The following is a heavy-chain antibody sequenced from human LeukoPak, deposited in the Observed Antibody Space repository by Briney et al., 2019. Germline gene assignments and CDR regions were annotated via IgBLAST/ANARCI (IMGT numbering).Heavy chain of an antibody. CDR1: GFTFSSYW. Sequence: GGSLRLSCAASGFTFSSYWMHWVRQAPGKGLVWVSRINSDGSTTTYADSVKGRFTISRDNAKNTVYLQMNSLRAEDTAVYYCARSSSGWAYLDYWGQGTLVTVSS. CDR2: INSDGSTT. J-gene: IGHJ4*02. D-gene: IGHD6-19*01. V-gene: IGHV3-74*01. CDR3: ARSSSGWAYLDY.